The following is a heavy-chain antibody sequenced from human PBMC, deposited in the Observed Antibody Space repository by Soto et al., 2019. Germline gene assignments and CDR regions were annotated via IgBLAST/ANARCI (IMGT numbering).Heavy chain of an antibody. D-gene: IGHD2-8*01. V-gene: IGHV1-2*04. Sequence: ASVKVSCKASGYSFTDYHIHWVRQAPGQGIEWLGRINPKSGGTSTAQKFQGWVTMTTDTSISTASMELTRLTSDDTAIYYCARGDSTDCSNGVCSFFYNHDMDVWGQGTTVTVSS. CDR1: GYSFTDYH. CDR3: ARGDSTDCSNGVCSFFYNHDMDV. CDR2: INPKSGGT. J-gene: IGHJ6*02.